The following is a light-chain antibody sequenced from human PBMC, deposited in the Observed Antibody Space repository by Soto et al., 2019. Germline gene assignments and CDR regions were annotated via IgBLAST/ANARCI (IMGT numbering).Light chain of an antibody. CDR2: EVS. CDR1: SSDVGGYNY. J-gene: IGLJ1*01. CDR3: SSYTSSTTYV. V-gene: IGLV2-14*01. Sequence: QSVLTQPASVSGSPGQSITIYCTGTSSDVGGYNYVSWYQQHPGKAPKPMIYEVSNRPSGVSNRFSGSKSGNTASLTISGLQAEDEADYYCSSYTSSTTYVFGTGTKVTVL.